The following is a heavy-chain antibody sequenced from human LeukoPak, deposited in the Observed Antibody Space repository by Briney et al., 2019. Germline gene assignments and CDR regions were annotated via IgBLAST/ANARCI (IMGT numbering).Heavy chain of an antibody. CDR2: LYYSGTT. CDR3: GSGSGRFYFDH. V-gene: IGHV4-31*03. CDR1: SGYISSGGYW. D-gene: IGHD3-10*01. J-gene: IGHJ4*02. Sequence: SETLSLTCSVSSGYISSGGYWWSWIRQHPGKGLEWIGYLYYSGTTYYNPSLKSRVTISIDKSKNLFSLKLRSVTAADTAVYYCGSGSGRFYFDHWGQGTLVSVSS.